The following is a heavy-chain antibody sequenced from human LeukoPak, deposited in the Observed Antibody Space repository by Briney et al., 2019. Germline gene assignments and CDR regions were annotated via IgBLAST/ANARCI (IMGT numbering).Heavy chain of an antibody. CDR3: ARGLNRNDYGDYGY. CDR1: GDSISNYY. CDR2: ILSSGST. J-gene: IGHJ4*02. D-gene: IGHD4-17*01. Sequence: SETLSLTCSVSGDSISNYYWNWIRQSPGKGLEWIGYILSSGSTHHNPSLASRISLSMDPSKNQFSLKLSSVTAADTAVYYCARGLNRNDYGDYGYWGQGTLVTVSS. V-gene: IGHV4-59*01.